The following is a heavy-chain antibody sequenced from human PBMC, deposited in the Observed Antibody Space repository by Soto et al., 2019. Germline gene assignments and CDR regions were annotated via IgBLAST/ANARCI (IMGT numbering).Heavy chain of an antibody. CDR3: ARDNVWSGYYSFFDY. J-gene: IGHJ4*02. CDR1: DGSINSHF. D-gene: IGHD3-3*01. V-gene: IGHV4-4*07. CDR2: IYSSGST. Sequence: SETMSLTCSVFDGSINSHFWSWIRQPAGKRLEWIGRIYSSGSTIYNPSLKSRVTMSVDTSKNQFSLKLRSVTAADTAVYYCARDNVWSGYYSFFDYWGQGTLVTVSS.